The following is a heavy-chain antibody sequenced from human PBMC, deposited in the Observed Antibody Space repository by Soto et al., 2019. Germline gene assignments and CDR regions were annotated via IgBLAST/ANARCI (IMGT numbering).Heavy chain of an antibody. CDR2: IYHSGAS. CDR1: GDSISSDNW. D-gene: IGHD3-9*01. CDR3: ARSGGHILTGYYLFDF. Sequence: QVQLQESGAGLVKPLGTLSLTCAVSGDSISSDNWWSWVRQPPGKGPEWIGEIYHSGASNYDPSLRSRVTISVDKSKNEFSLKLNSMTAADTAVYYCARSGGHILTGYYLFDFWGQGTLVTVSS. V-gene: IGHV4-4*02. J-gene: IGHJ4*02.